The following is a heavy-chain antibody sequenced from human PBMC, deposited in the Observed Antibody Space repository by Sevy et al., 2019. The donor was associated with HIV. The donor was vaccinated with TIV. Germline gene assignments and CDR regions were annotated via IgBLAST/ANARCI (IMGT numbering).Heavy chain of an antibody. Sequence: GGSLRLSCVADGFSFSRHGMHWARQAPGKGLEWVAVISDDGSDKEYAESVKGEFTVSRDKSKDTVYLQMNRLRLDGTPVYYCADSRGTYEGSSWLYYYYIMDVWGQGTTVTVSS. CDR2: ISDDGSDK. D-gene: IGHD6-13*01. CDR1: GFSFSRHG. CDR3: ADSRGTYEGSSWLYYYYIMDV. J-gene: IGHJ6*02. V-gene: IGHV3-30*05.